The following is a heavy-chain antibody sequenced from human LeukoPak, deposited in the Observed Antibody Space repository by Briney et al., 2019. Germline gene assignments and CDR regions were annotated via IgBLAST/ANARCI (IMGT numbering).Heavy chain of an antibody. D-gene: IGHD5-12*01. Sequence: ASVKVSCKASGYKFTSYGISWVRQAPGQGLDWMGWISAYNGNTDYAHNLQGRVTMTTDTSTSTAYMELRSLRSDDTAVYYCARGATENWFDPWGQGTLVTVSS. J-gene: IGHJ5*02. CDR3: ARGATENWFDP. CDR1: GYKFTSYG. V-gene: IGHV1-18*01. CDR2: ISAYNGNT.